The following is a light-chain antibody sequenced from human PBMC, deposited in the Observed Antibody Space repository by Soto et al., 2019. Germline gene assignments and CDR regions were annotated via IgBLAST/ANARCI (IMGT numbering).Light chain of an antibody. J-gene: IGLJ2*01. CDR2: VNSDGSH. V-gene: IGLV4-69*01. Sequence: QSVLTQSPSASASLGGSVKLTCTLNSGHSNYAIAWHQQQPEKGPRYLMKVNSDGSHNKGDGIPDRFSGSSSGAERHLTISSLQSEDEADYYCQTWGTGDHALFGGGTKVTVL. CDR1: SGHSNYA. CDR3: QTWGTGDHAL.